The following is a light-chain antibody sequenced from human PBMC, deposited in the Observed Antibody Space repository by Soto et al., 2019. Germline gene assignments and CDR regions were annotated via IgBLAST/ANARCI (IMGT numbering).Light chain of an antibody. CDR3: LQDFSDTLT. CDR2: SAS. Sequence: DIQMSQSPSSLSATVGDRVTIXXRASQSISSYVNGDQQKPGTAPQVXRDSASSLQRLGPSMFSGSGSVTYFTLTSSSLQPADSATYYCLQDFSDTLTFGQGTKVEIK. J-gene: IGKJ1*01. V-gene: IGKV1-39*01. CDR1: QSISSY.